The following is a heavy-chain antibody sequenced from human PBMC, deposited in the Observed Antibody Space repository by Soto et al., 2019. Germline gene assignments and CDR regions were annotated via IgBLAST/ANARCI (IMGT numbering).Heavy chain of an antibody. J-gene: IGHJ4*02. CDR2: IYHSGST. V-gene: IGHV4-4*02. CDR1: GGSISSSNW. CDR3: ARGMEDTAMVPSFDY. D-gene: IGHD5-18*01. Sequence: QVQLQESGPGLVKPSGTLSLTCAVSGGSISSSNWWSWVRQPPGKGLEWIGEIYHSGSTNYNPSLKRRVTISVDKSKNQFSLKLSSVTAADTAVYYCARGMEDTAMVPSFDYWGQGTLVTVSS.